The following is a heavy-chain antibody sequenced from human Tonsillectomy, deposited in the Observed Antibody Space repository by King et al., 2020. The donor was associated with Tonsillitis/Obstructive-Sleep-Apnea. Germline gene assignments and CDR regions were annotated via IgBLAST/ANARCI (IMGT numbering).Heavy chain of an antibody. V-gene: IGHV4-34*01. CDR2: INHSGST. D-gene: IGHD4-17*01. J-gene: IGHJ6*03. CDR1: GGSFSGYY. Sequence: VQLQQWGAGLLKPSETLSLTCGVYGGSFSGYYWSWIRQTPGKGLEWIGEINHSGSTNYNPSLKSRVTISVDTSKNQFSLKVSSVTAADTAVYYCARSQGTMLTTLVDYYYYYYMDVWGKGTTVTVSS. CDR3: ARSQGTMLTTLVDYYYYYYMDV.